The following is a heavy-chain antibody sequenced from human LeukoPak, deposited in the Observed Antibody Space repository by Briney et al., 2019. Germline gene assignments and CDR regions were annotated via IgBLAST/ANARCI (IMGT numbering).Heavy chain of an antibody. CDR3: ARGHAADY. CDR1: GGSISSSSYY. V-gene: IGHV4-39*01. J-gene: IGHJ4*02. D-gene: IGHD6-25*01. CDR2: IYYSGST. Sequence: SETLSLTCTVSGGSISSSSYYWGWIRQPPGKGLEWIGSIYYSGSTYYNPSLKSRVTISVDTSKNQFSLKLSSVTAADTAVYYCARGHAADYWGQGTLVTVSS.